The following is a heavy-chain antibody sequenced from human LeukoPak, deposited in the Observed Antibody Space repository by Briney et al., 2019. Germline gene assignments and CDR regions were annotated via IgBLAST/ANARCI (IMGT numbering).Heavy chain of an antibody. J-gene: IGHJ4*02. Sequence: KSSETLSLTCDVYGESFSGYYWNWIRQPPGKGLEWIGEINHSGSTNYNPSLKSRVTMSVDTSKNQFSLKLSSVTAADTAVYYCARVGSSSWHYYFDYWGQGTLVTVSS. CDR2: INHSGST. CDR3: ARVGSSSWHYYFDY. D-gene: IGHD6-13*01. V-gene: IGHV4-34*01. CDR1: GESFSGYY.